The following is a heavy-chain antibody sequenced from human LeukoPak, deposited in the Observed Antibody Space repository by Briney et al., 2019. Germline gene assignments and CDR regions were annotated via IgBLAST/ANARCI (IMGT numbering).Heavy chain of an antibody. V-gene: IGHV3-21*01. D-gene: IGHD7-27*01. CDR2: INVSPAYI. CDR3: ARDLNWGAGALDI. J-gene: IGHJ3*02. Sequence: GGSLRLSCAVSGFSVSGYWMTWVRQAPGKGLEWVSSINVSPAYISYADSVKGRFTISRDNAKNSLYLQMNSLRAEDTAVYFCARDLNWGAGALDIWGQGTMVTVSS. CDR1: GFSVSGYW.